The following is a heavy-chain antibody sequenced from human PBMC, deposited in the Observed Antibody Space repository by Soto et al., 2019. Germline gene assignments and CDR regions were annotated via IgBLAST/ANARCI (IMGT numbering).Heavy chain of an antibody. CDR3: ARGSPTTPAGYWFDP. CDR1: GGSISSYY. V-gene: IGHV4-59*01. CDR2: IYYSGST. D-gene: IGHD4-17*01. Sequence: SETLSLTRTVSGGSISSYYWSWIRQPPGKGLEWIGYIYYSGSTNYNPSLKSRVTISVDTSKNQFSLKLSSVTAADTAVYYCARGSPTTPAGYWFDPWGQGTLVTVSS. J-gene: IGHJ5*02.